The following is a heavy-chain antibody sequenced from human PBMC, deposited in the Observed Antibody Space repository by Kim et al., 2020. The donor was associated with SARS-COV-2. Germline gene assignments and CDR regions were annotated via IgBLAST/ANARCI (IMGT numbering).Heavy chain of an antibody. V-gene: IGHV4-61*03. D-gene: IGHD1-26*01. CDR2: T. Sequence: TNSTPSLKGRVTMTIDTPKTHFPLKLSSVTAADTAVYYCAREAGATSFDYWGQGTLVTVSS. CDR3: AREAGATSFDY. J-gene: IGHJ4*02.